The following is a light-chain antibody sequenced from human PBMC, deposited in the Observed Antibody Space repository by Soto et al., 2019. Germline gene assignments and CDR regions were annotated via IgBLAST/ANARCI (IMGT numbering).Light chain of an antibody. CDR3: SSYTGSSTLVV. CDR1: SSDIGGYNF. V-gene: IGLV2-14*03. J-gene: IGLJ2*01. CDR2: DVT. Sequence: QSVLTQPASVSGSSGQSITISCIGTSSDIGGYNFVSWYQQHPGKAPKLMIYDVTNRPSGISNRFSASKSGNTASLTISGLQAEDEADYYCSSYTGSSTLVVFGGGTKLTVL.